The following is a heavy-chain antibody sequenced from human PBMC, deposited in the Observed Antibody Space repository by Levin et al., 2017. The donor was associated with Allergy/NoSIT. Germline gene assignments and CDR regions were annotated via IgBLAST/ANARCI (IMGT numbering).Heavy chain of an antibody. CDR2: IYYSGST. J-gene: IGHJ5*02. CDR1: GGSISNSYYY. CDR3: ARHGGYGDYNWFDP. Sequence: SQTLSLTCIVSGGSISNSYYYWGWIRQPPGKGLEWIGSIYYSGSTHYNPSLNSRVTISVDTPKNQFSLGLSSVTAADTAVYYCARHGGYGDYNWFDPWGQGTLVTVSS. D-gene: IGHD1-1*01. V-gene: IGHV4-39*01.